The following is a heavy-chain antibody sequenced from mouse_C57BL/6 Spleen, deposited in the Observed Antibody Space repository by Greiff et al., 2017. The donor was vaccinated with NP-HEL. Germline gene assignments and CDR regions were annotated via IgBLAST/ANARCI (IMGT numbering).Heavy chain of an antibody. Sequence: VMLVESGAELARPGASVKLSCKASGYTFTSYGISWVKQRTGQGLEWIGEIYPRSGNTYYNEKFKGKATLTADKSSSTAYMELRSLTSEDSAVYFCAREADYYSNYKFCMDYWGQGTSVTVSS. CDR2: IYPRSGNT. J-gene: IGHJ4*01. D-gene: IGHD2-5*01. V-gene: IGHV1-81*01. CDR1: GYTFTSYG. CDR3: AREADYYSNYKFCMDY.